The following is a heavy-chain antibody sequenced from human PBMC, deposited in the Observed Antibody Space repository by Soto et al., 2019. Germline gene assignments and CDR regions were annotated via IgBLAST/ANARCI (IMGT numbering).Heavy chain of an antibody. CDR2: IYYSGST. CDR1: GGSISSSSYY. CDR3: ARGWGDYQFLERRRMGYFDY. D-gene: IGHD1-1*01. V-gene: IGHV4-39*01. J-gene: IGHJ4*02. Sequence: PSETLSLTCTVSGGSISSSSYYWGWIRQPPGKGLEWIGSIYYSGSTYYNPSLKSRVTISVDTSKNQFSLKLSSVTAADTAVYYCARGWGDYQFLERRRMGYFDYWGQGTLVTVSS.